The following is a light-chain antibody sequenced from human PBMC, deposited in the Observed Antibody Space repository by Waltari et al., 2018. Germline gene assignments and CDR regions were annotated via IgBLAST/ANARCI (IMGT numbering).Light chain of an antibody. CDR1: QTINNNF. CDR2: GAS. V-gene: IGKV3-20*01. Sequence: IVLTQSPDTLSLSPGQRATLSCRASQTINNNFLVWYQQKPGQAPRLIIHGASSMATGVPDRFSGSGSGTDFTLTINCLKPEDSAVYYCQQYDGSVLTFGGGTKVEI. J-gene: IGKJ4*01. CDR3: QQYDGSVLT.